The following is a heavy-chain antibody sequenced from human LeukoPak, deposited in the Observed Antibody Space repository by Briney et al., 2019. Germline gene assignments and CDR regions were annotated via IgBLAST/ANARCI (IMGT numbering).Heavy chain of an antibody. CDR2: ISAYNVNT. J-gene: IGHJ3*02. Sequence: GASVRVSCKASGYSFTGYGITWVRQAPGQGLEWMGWISAYNVNTNYARKLQGRVTMTTDTSTSTAHMELRSLTPDDTAVYYCSRRGKYYGSGRNAFDILGQGTMVTVSS. CDR1: GYSFTGYG. D-gene: IGHD3-10*01. V-gene: IGHV1-18*01. CDR3: SRRGKYYGSGRNAFDI.